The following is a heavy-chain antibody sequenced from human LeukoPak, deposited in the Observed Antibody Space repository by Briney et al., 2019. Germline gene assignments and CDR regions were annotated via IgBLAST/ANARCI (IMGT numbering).Heavy chain of an antibody. V-gene: IGHV3-23*01. D-gene: IGHD3-22*01. CDR3: AKDLSITYYYDSSGYYFDY. CDR2: ISGSGGST. Sequence: PGGSLRLSCAASGFTFSSYGMSWVRQAPGKGLEWVSAISGSGGSTYYADSVKGRFTISRDNSKNTLYLQMNGLRAEDTAVYYCAKDLSITYYYDSSGYYFDYWGQGTLVTVSS. J-gene: IGHJ4*02. CDR1: GFTFSSYG.